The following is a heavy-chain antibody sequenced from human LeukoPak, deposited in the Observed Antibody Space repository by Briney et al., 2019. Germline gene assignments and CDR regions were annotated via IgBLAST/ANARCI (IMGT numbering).Heavy chain of an antibody. CDR2: INHSGST. CDR1: GGSFSGYY. V-gene: IGHV4-34*01. Sequence: SETLSLTCAVYGGSFSGYYWSWIRQPPGKGLEGIGEINHSGSTNYNPSLKSRVTISVDTSKNQFSLRLSSVTAADTAVYYCARVGIQLWLRYFDYWGQGTLVTVSS. CDR3: ARVGIQLWLRYFDY. D-gene: IGHD5-18*01. J-gene: IGHJ4*02.